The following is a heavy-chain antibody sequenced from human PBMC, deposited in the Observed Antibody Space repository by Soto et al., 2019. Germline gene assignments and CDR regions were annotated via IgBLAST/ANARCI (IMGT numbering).Heavy chain of an antibody. CDR2: IYHSGST. CDR1: GGSISSGGYS. V-gene: IGHV4-30-2*01. Sequence: SETLSLTCAVSGGSISSGGYSWGWIRQPPGKGLEWIGYIYHSGSTYYNPSLKSRVTISVDRSKNQFSLKLSSVTAADTAVYYCARVRDYWGQGTLVTVSS. J-gene: IGHJ4*02. CDR3: ARVRDY.